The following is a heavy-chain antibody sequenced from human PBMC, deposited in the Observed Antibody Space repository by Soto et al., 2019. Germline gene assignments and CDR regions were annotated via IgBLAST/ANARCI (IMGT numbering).Heavy chain of an antibody. CDR3: GHWNFPTGGYYGMDV. CDR2: ISAYNGNT. CDR1: GYTFTSYG. D-gene: IGHD1-7*01. V-gene: IGHV1-18*01. J-gene: IGHJ6*02. Sequence: GASVKVSCKASGYTFTSYGISWVRQAPGQGLEWMGWISAYNGNTNYAQKLQGRVTMTTDTSTSTAYMELRSLRSDDTAVYYCGHWNFPTGGYYGMDVWGQGTTVTVSS.